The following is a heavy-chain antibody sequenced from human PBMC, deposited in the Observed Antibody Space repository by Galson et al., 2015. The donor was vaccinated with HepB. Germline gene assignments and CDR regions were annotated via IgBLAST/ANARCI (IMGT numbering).Heavy chain of an antibody. J-gene: IGHJ2*01. CDR2: ISYDGSNK. D-gene: IGHD3-10*01. CDR3: AKDQTGGSGEFRYFDL. Sequence: SLRLSCAASGFTFSSYGMHWVRQAPGKGLEWVAVISYDGSNKYYADSVKGRFTISRDNSKNTLYLQMNSLRAEDTAVYYCAKDQTGGSGEFRYFDLWGRGTLVTVSS. V-gene: IGHV3-30*18. CDR1: GFTFSSYG.